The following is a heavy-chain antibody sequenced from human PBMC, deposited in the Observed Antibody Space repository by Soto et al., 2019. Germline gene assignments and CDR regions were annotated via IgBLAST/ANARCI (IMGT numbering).Heavy chain of an antibody. D-gene: IGHD6-19*01. CDR3: ARTVAVAVGNWFDP. CDR2: ISAYNGNT. CDR1: GYTFTSYG. J-gene: IGHJ5*02. V-gene: IGHV1-18*01. Sequence: ASVKVSCKASGYTFTSYGTSWVRQAPGQGLEWMGWISAYNGNTNYAQKLQGRVTMTTDTSTSTAYMELRSLRSDDTAVYYCARTVAVAVGNWFDPWGQGTRVTVSS.